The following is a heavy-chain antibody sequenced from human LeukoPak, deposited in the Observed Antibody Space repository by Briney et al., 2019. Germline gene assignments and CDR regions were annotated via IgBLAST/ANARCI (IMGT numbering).Heavy chain of an antibody. Sequence: GGSLRLSCAASGFTFSSYAMSWVRQAPGKGLEWVSTISGSGDSTYYADSVKGRFTISRDNAKNSLYLQMNSLRAEDTAVYYCARDRSMATPDWFDPWGQGTLVTVSS. CDR2: ISGSGDST. CDR3: ARDRSMATPDWFDP. J-gene: IGHJ5*02. D-gene: IGHD5-24*01. V-gene: IGHV3-23*01. CDR1: GFTFSSYA.